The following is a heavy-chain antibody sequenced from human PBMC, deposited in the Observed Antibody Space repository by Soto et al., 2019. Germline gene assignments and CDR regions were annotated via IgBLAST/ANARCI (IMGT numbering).Heavy chain of an antibody. Sequence: EVQLVESGGGLVEPGGSLRLSCAASGFTFSNYYMNWVRQAPGEGLEWVSSISGSSSYIYPADSVKGRFTISRDNAKNSLFLQVNSLRAEDTAVYYCARGGYNYGYNDAFDIWGQGTMVTVSS. V-gene: IGHV3-21*06. CDR2: ISGSSSYI. CDR3: ARGGYNYGYNDAFDI. CDR1: GFTFSNYY. J-gene: IGHJ3*02. D-gene: IGHD5-18*01.